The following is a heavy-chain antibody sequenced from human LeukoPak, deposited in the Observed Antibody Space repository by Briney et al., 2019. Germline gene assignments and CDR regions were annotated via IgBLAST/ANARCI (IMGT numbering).Heavy chain of an antibody. CDR2: ISGSGATT. CDR1: GFTFSNYA. Sequence: PGGCLRLSCAASGFTFSNYAMSWVRQAPGKGLEWDSVISGSGATTYYADSVKGRFTISRDNSKNTLYLQMNSLRAEDTAVYYCAKDQGENWFDPWGQGTLVTVSS. J-gene: IGHJ5*02. D-gene: IGHD3-16*01. CDR3: AKDQGENWFDP. V-gene: IGHV3-23*01.